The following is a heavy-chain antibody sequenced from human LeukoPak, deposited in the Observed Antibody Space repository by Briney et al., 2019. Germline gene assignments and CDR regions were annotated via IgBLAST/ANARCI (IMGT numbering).Heavy chain of an antibody. V-gene: IGHV4-59*01. J-gene: IGHJ5*02. CDR3: ARDPRPHSTKRFDP. CDR2: VYYNVNT. CDR1: GGSFSNYH. Sequence: PSETLSLSCAASGGSFSNYHRNWIRQPPGKGPEWLGHVYYNVNTMYNPSLKDRLIISLHTSENEFYLKLTSVSDADTAVYYCARDPRPHSTKRFDPWGQGPLVTVSS. D-gene: IGHD5-18*01.